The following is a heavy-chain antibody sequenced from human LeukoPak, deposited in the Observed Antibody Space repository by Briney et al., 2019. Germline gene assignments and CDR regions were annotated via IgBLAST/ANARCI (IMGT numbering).Heavy chain of an antibody. V-gene: IGHV4-39*01. CDR2: IYYSGST. CDR3: AKSGGYGLIDY. D-gene: IGHD1-26*01. Sequence: SETLSLTCTVSGGSISSSSYYWGWIRQPPGKGLEWIGSIYYSGSTYYNPSLKSRVTISVDTSKNQFSLRLNSVTAADTAMYFCAKSGGYGLIDYWGQGTRVIVSS. CDR1: GGSISSSSYY. J-gene: IGHJ4*02.